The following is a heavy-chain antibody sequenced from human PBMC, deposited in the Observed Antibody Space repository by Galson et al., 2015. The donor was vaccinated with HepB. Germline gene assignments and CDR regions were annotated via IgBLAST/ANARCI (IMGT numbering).Heavy chain of an antibody. CDR3: ARLTGTTGTTGAFDL. V-gene: IGHV3-53*01. J-gene: IGHJ3*01. D-gene: IGHD1-1*01. CDR2: IYEGGST. CDR1: GFGVSSNY. Sequence: SLRLSCAASGFGVSSNYMNWVRQAPGKGLEWVSVIYEGGSTSYADSVKGRFTISRDNSKRTVYLQMNCLRAEDTAVYYCARLTGTTGTTGAFDLWGQGTMVTVSS.